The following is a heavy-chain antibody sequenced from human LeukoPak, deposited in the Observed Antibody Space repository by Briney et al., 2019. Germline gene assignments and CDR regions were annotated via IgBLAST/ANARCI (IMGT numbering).Heavy chain of an antibody. CDR1: GFTVSSNY. D-gene: IGHD6-13*01. V-gene: IGHV3-53*01. Sequence: GGSLRLSCAASGFTVSSNYMSWVRQAPGKGLEWVSVIYSGGSTYYADSVKGRFTISRDNSKNTRYLQMNSLRAEDTAVYYCARLAGPADGYSSSWYPYYYYGMDVWGQGTTVTVSS. CDR3: ARLAGPADGYSSSWYPYYYYGMDV. CDR2: IYSGGST. J-gene: IGHJ6*02.